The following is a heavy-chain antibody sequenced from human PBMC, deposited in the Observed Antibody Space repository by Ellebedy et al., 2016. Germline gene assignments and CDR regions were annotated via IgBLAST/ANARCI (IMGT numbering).Heavy chain of an antibody. CDR2: IYYSGST. J-gene: IGHJ6*03. CDR1: GGSISSYY. CDR3: ARDFTMDV. V-gene: IGHV4-59*01. Sequence: GSLRLXXTVSGGSISSYYWSWIRQPPGKGLEWIGYIYYSGSTNYNPSLKSRVTISVDTSKNQFSLKLSSVTAADTAVYYCARDFTMDVWGKGTTVTVSS.